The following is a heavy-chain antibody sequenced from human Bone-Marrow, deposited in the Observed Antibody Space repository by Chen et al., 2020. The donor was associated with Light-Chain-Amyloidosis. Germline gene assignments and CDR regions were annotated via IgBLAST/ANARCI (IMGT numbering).Heavy chain of an antibody. D-gene: IGHD3-10*01. CDR3: ARDRGRFSYNRGGLDS. V-gene: IGHV3-74*01. CDR1: GFTLNTYW. J-gene: IGHJ4*02. CDR2: MPTDVTKT. Sequence: EVQLVESGGALVQPGGSLRLSCAASGFTLNTYWMPWVRQPPGGGLVWVARMPTDVTKTVYADSVKGRFTVSRDDAKNTFYLEMNSLRVEDTGLYFCARDRGRFSYNRGGLDSWGQGTLVTVSS.